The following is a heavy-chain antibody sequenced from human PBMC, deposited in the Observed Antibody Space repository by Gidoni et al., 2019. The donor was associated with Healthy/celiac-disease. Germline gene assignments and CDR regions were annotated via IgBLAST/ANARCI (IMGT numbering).Heavy chain of an antibody. CDR1: GLTFSSYA. V-gene: IGHV3-23*01. J-gene: IGHJ4*02. CDR2: ISGSGGST. Sequence: EVQLLESGGGLVQPGGSLRLSCAASGLTFSSYAMSWVRQAPGKGLEWVSAISGSGGSTYYADSVKGRFTISRDNSKNTLYLQMNSLRAEDTAVYYCAKGGVYSYGLDYWGQGTLVTVSS. D-gene: IGHD5-18*01. CDR3: AKGGVYSYGLDY.